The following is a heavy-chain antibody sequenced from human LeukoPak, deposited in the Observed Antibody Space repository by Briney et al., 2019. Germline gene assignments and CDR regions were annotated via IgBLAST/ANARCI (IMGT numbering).Heavy chain of an antibody. D-gene: IGHD1-26*01. CDR2: ISSSSSYI. V-gene: IGHV3-21*01. CDR1: GFTFNKHG. CDR3: ARVTIVGATPTRSPYFDY. J-gene: IGHJ4*02. Sequence: GGSLRLSCAASGFTFNKHGMHWVRQAPGKGLEWVSSISSSSSYIYYADSVKGRFTISRDNAKNSLYLQMNSLRAEDTAVYYCARVTIVGATPTRSPYFDYWGQGTLVTVSS.